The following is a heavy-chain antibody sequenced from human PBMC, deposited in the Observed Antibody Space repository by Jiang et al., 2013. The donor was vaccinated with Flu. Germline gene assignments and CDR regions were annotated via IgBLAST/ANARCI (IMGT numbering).Heavy chain of an antibody. CDR3: AKDAPPMVQGVIRLFDY. D-gene: IGHD3-10*01. CDR2: ISGSGGST. V-gene: IGHV3-23*01. Sequence: SAISGSGGSTYYADSVKGRFTISRDNSKNTLYLQMNSLRAEDTAVYYCAKDAPPMVQGVIRLFDYWGQGTLVTVSS. J-gene: IGHJ4*02.